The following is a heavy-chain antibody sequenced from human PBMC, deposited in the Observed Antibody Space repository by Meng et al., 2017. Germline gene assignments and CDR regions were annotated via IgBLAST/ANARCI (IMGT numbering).Heavy chain of an antibody. V-gene: IGHV3-74*01. CDR1: GFTFSSYW. D-gene: IGHD5/OR15-5a*01. Sequence: GESLKISCAACGFTFSSYWMHWVRQAPGKGLVWVSRINSDGSSTSYADSVKGRFTISRDNAKNTLYLQMNSLRAEDTAVYYCARVEVYGWAQGRKYYYYGMDVWGQGTTVTVSS. CDR3: ARVEVYGWAQGRKYYYYGMDV. J-gene: IGHJ6*02. CDR2: INSDGSST.